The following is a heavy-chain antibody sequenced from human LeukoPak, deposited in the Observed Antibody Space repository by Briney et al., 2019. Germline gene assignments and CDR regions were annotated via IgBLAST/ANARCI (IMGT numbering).Heavy chain of an antibody. CDR2: IYPADSDT. CDR1: GYIFGNYW. Sequence: GESLKISCKGSGYIFGNYWIGWVRQMPGKGLEWMGIIYPADSDTRYSPSFEGQVTISADKFINTAYLQWNSLKASDTAIYYCARPFRDASVDPTDIWGQGTLVTVSS. D-gene: IGHD5/OR15-5a*01. CDR3: ARPFRDASVDPTDI. J-gene: IGHJ3*02. V-gene: IGHV5-51*01.